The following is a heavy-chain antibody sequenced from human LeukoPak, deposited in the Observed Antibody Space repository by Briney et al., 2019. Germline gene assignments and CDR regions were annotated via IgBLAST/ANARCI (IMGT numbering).Heavy chain of an antibody. CDR3: ARSGDSSGSAAFDI. V-gene: IGHV1-18*01. CDR1: GYTFSSYG. D-gene: IGHD3-22*01. Sequence: GASVKVSCKASGYTFSSYGISWVRQAPGQGLEWMGWISPYNGNTNNAQKLQGRVTMTTDTSTSTAYMELRSLRSDDTAVYYRARSGDSSGSAAFDIWGQGTMVTVSS. J-gene: IGHJ3*02. CDR2: ISPYNGNT.